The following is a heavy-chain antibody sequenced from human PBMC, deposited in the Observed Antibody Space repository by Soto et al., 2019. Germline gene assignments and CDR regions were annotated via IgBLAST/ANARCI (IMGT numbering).Heavy chain of an antibody. CDR3: ARGPPSFTVFGEMLYGMDV. CDR1: GYTFTSYG. J-gene: IGHJ6*02. Sequence: AASVKVSCKASGYTFTSYGISWVRQAPGQGLEWIRWISPYNDSTNYVQKFQGRVTMTRETSISTAYMELRRLRSEDTAMYYCARGPPSFTVFGEMLYGMDVWGQGTTVTVSS. D-gene: IGHD3-3*01. V-gene: IGHV1-18*01. CDR2: ISPYNDST.